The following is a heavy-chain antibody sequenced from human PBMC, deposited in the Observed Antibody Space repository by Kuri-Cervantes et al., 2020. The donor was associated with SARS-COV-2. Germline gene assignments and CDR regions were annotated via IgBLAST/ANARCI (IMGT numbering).Heavy chain of an antibody. J-gene: IGHJ4*02. D-gene: IGHD2-2*01. V-gene: IGHV3-23*01. CDR3: AKNPVPAAIRFDY. CDR2: ISGSGGST. Sequence: LSLTCAASGFTFSSYAMSWVRQAPGKGLEWVSAISGSGGSTYYADSVKGRFTISRDNSKNTLYLQMNSLRAEDTAVYYCAKNPVPAAIRFDYWGQGNLVTVSS. CDR1: GFTFSSYA.